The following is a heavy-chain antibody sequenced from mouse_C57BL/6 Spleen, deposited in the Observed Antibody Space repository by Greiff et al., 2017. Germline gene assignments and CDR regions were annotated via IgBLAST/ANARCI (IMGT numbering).Heavy chain of an antibody. V-gene: IGHV1-69*01. CDR2: IDPSDSYT. Sequence: QVQLQQPGAELVMPGASVKLSCKASGYTFTSYWMHWVKQRPGQGLEWIGEIDPSDSYTNYNQKFKGKSTLTVDKSYSTAYMQLSSLTSEDSAVYYCARPTAQAPWFAYWGQGTLVTVSA. J-gene: IGHJ3*01. CDR1: GYTFTSYW. D-gene: IGHD3-2*02. CDR3: ARPTAQAPWFAY.